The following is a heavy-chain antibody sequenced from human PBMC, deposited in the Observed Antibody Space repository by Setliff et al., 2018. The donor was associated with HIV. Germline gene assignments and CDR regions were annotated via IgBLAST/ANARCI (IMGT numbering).Heavy chain of an antibody. CDR3: ATSPLGYCSGGSCYQYFDY. CDR1: GYFFPGSW. Sequence: GESLKISCKGSGYFFPGSWIGWVRLMPGKGLEWMGIIYPGDSDTRYSPSFQGQVTISADKSISTAYLQWSSLKASDTAMYYCATSPLGYCSGGSCYQYFDYWGPGTLVTSPQ. J-gene: IGHJ4*02. CDR2: IYPGDSDT. D-gene: IGHD2-15*01. V-gene: IGHV5-51*01.